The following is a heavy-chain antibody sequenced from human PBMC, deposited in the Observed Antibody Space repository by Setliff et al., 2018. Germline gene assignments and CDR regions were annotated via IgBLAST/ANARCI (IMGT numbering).Heavy chain of an antibody. CDR2: IIPIFGTA. Sequence: GASVKVSCKASGGTFSSYAISWVRQAPGQGLEWMGGIIPIFGTANYAQKFQGRVTITADESTSTAYMELSSLRSEDTAVYYCARVYNPHRFPYSNYLGYYYYYYMDVWGKGTTVTVSS. CDR3: ARVYNPHRFPYSNYLGYYYYYYMDV. V-gene: IGHV1-69*13. D-gene: IGHD4-4*01. J-gene: IGHJ6*03. CDR1: GGTFSSYA.